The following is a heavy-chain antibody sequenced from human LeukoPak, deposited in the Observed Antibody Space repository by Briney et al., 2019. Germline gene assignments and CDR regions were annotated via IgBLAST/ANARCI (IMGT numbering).Heavy chain of an antibody. V-gene: IGHV1-18*01. CDR1: GYTFTSYG. CDR3: ARDGYCSGGSCYSYYYYGMDV. D-gene: IGHD2-15*01. Sequence: ASVKVSCKASGYTFTSYGISWVRQAPGQGLEWMGWISAYNGNTNYAQKLQGRVTMTTDTSTGTAYMELRSLRSDGTAVYYCARDGYCSGGSCYSYYYYGMDVWGQGTTVTVSS. CDR2: ISAYNGNT. J-gene: IGHJ6*02.